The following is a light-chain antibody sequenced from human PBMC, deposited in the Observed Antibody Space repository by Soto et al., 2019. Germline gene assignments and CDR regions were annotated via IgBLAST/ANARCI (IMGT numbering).Light chain of an antibody. CDR2: NNN. J-gene: IGLJ3*02. CDR1: NSNIGNNT. CDR3: STWDDSLNGPV. V-gene: IGLV1-44*01. Sequence: QSVLTQPPSASGTPGQRVTISCSGSNSNIGNNTVNWYQQLPGTAPKLLIYNNNQRPSGVPDRFSGSKSGTSASLAISGLQSEDATDYYCSTWDDSLNGPVFGGGTKVTVL.